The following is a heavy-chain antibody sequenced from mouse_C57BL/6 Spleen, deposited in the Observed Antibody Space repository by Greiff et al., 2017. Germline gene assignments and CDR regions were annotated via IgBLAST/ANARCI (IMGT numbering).Heavy chain of an antibody. V-gene: IGHV1-54*01. J-gene: IGHJ2*01. D-gene: IGHD3-2*02. CDR2: INPGSGGT. Sequence: QVQLKESGAELVRPGTSVKVSCKASGYAFTNYLIEWVKQRPGQGLEWIGVINPGSGGTNYNEKFKGKATLTADKSSSTAYMQLSSLTSEDSAVYICARSQGYWGQGTTLTVSS. CDR1: GYAFTNYL. CDR3: ARSQGY.